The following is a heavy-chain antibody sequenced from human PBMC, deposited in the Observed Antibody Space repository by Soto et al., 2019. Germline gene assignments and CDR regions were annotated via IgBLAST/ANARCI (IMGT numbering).Heavy chain of an antibody. D-gene: IGHD6-13*01. CDR2: ITGSGAGS. CDR1: GFTFSSYA. V-gene: IGHV3-23*01. CDR3: AKAYSNSWPNDWFDP. J-gene: IGHJ5*02. Sequence: EVQLLESGRGWLQPGGSLRLSCAASGFTFSSYAMNWVRQAPGKGLEWVSGITGSGAGSYYSDSVKGRFTISRDNSKNTLYLPMNSLRAEDTAVYYCAKAYSNSWPNDWFDPWGQGTLVTVSS.